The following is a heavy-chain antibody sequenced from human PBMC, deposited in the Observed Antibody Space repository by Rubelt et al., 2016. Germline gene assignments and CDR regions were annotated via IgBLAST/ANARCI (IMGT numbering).Heavy chain of an antibody. CDR1: GGSISGYY. CDR2: IYYGGST. Sequence: QVQLQESGPGLVKPSETLSLTCTVSGGSISGYYWSWIRQPPGKGLEWIGYIYYGGSTNYNPSLKCRVTISVDTSKNHVSLKLSSVTAADTAVYYCARVSSSSEGFDYWGQGTLVTVSS. D-gene: IGHD6-6*01. CDR3: ARVSSSSEGFDY. J-gene: IGHJ4*02. V-gene: IGHV4-59*01.